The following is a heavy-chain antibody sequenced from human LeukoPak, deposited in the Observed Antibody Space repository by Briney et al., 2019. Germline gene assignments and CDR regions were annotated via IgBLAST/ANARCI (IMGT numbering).Heavy chain of an antibody. Sequence: SETLSLTCTASGGSISSGGYYWSWIRQHPGKGLEWIGYIYYSGSTYYNPSLKSRVTISVDTSKNQFSLKLSSVTAADTAVYYCARGGYTAMVTGFDYWGQGTLVTVSS. CDR3: ARGGYTAMVTGFDY. V-gene: IGHV4-31*03. CDR2: IYYSGST. CDR1: GGSISSGGYY. J-gene: IGHJ4*02. D-gene: IGHD5-18*01.